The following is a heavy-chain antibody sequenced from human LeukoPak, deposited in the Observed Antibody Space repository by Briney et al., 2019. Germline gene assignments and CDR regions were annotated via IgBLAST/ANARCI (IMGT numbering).Heavy chain of an antibody. CDR2: INPNSGGT. D-gene: IGHD5-18*01. J-gene: IGHJ5*02. CDR1: GYTFTACY. Sequence: GASVKVSCKASGYTFTACYIHWVRQAPGQGPEWMGWINPNSGGTNYAQKFQGRVTMTRDTSINTAYMELSSLRSDDTAVYYCARDGYSNGYGWFDPWGQGTLATVAS. V-gene: IGHV1-2*02. CDR3: ARDGYSNGYGWFDP.